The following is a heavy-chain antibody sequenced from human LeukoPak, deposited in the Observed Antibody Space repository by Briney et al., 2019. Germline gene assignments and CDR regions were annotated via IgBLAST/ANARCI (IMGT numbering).Heavy chain of an antibody. J-gene: IGHJ3*02. CDR3: ARDYSSGWYSYDAFDI. CDR2: IKQDGSEK. D-gene: IGHD6-19*01. Sequence: GGSLRLSCAASGFTFSSYWMSWVRQAPGKGLGWVATIKQDGSEKYYVDSVKGRFIISRDNAKNSLYLQMNSLRAEDTAVYYCARDYSSGWYSYDAFDIWGQGTMVTVSS. CDR1: GFTFSSYW. V-gene: IGHV3-7*01.